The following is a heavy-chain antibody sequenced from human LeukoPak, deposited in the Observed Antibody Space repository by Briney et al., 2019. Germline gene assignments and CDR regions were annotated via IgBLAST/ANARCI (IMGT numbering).Heavy chain of an antibody. D-gene: IGHD3-22*01. CDR2: IYYSGST. CDR3: ASDNYYDSSGYQRGGVY. V-gene: IGHV4-59*05. CDR1: GGSISSYY. Sequence: SETLSLTCTVSGGSISSYYWSWIRQPPGKGLEWIGSIYYSGSTYYNPSLKSRVTISVDTSKNQFSLKLSSVTAADTAVYYCASDNYYDSSGYQRGGVYWGQGTLVTVSS. J-gene: IGHJ4*02.